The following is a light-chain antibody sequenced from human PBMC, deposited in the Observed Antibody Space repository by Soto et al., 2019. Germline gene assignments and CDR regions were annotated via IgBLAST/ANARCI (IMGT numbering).Light chain of an antibody. Sequence: QPVLTQSPSASASLGASLKLTCTLSSGHSSYAIAWHQQQPEKGPRYLMKLNSDGTHSKGDGIPDRFSGSSSGAERYLTISSLQSEDEADYYCQAWGSGVFGGGTKLTVL. CDR2: LNSDGTH. CDR3: QAWGSGV. CDR1: SGHSSYA. J-gene: IGLJ2*01. V-gene: IGLV4-69*01.